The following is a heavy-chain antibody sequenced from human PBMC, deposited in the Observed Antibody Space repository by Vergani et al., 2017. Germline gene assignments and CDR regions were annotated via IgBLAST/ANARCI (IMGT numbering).Heavy chain of an antibody. D-gene: IGHD1-26*01. CDR3: ALGGIVGATSPFDY. CDR2: ISSSSSYI. V-gene: IGHV3-21*01. Sequence: EVQLVESGGGRVKPGGSLRFPWPALGFPFKSYTMNWVRQPPGKGLEWVSSISSSSSYIYYADSVKGRFTISRDNAKNSLYLQMNSLRAEDTAVYYCALGGIVGATSPFDYWGQGTLVTVSS. CDR1: GFPFKSYT. J-gene: IGHJ4*02.